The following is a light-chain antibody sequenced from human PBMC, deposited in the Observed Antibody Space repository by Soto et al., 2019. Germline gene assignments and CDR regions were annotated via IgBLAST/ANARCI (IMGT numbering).Light chain of an antibody. CDR3: QQYNNWPLT. CDR1: QSVSSN. Sequence: EIVMTQSPATLSVSPGERATLSCRASQSVSSNLGWYQQKPGQAPRLLIYGASTRATGIPARFSGSGSGTEFSLTISSLQSEDFALYYCQQYNNWPLTFGGGTKVEIE. CDR2: GAS. J-gene: IGKJ4*01. V-gene: IGKV3-15*01.